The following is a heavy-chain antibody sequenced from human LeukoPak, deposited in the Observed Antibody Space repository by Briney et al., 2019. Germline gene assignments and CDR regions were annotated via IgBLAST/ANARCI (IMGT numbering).Heavy chain of an antibody. Sequence: PGRSLRLSCAASGFTLSSSGMHWVRQAPGKWLEWVAVISYDGSNKYYADSVKGRFTISRDNSKNTLYLQMNSLRAEDTAVYYCAKDLGVTYYYDSSGFSYWGQGTLVTVSS. V-gene: IGHV3-30*18. CDR1: GFTLSSSG. CDR2: ISYDGSNK. D-gene: IGHD3-22*01. CDR3: AKDLGVTYYYDSSGFSY. J-gene: IGHJ4*02.